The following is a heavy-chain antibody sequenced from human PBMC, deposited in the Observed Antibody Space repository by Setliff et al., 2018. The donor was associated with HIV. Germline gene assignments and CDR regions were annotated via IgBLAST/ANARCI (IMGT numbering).Heavy chain of an antibody. Sequence: SETLSLTCAVSGASFVGDNHWSWIRQTPERGLEWIAYFMYTDIHYVNYLNYRNPSLASRLSISVDKSKNQFSLTLSSVTAADTAVYYCARARSDWYNVRPYYFDLWGQGTPVTVPS. CDR2: FMYTDIHYVNYLN. V-gene: IGHV4-30-4*01. D-gene: IGHD6-19*01. CDR1: GASFVGDNH. CDR3: ARARSDWYNVRPYYFDL. J-gene: IGHJ4*02.